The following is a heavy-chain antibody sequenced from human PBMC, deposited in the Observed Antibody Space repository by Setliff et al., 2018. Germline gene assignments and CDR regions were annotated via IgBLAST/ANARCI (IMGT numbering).Heavy chain of an antibody. CDR2: LYHTGST. D-gene: IGHD3-22*01. CDR3: ARQPEGGYYDSSGYYGMAPYYFDY. V-gene: IGHV4-38-2*02. J-gene: IGHJ4*02. CDR1: GYSIRSDYY. Sequence: SETLSLTCTVSGYSIRSDYYWGWIRQPPGKGLEWIGSLYHTGSTDYNPSLNSRVTISVDTSKNQFSLKLTSVTAADTAVYYCARQPEGGYYDSSGYYGMAPYYFDYWGQGTLVTVSS.